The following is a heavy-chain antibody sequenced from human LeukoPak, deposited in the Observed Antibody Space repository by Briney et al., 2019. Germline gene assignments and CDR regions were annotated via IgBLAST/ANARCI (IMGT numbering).Heavy chain of an antibody. D-gene: IGHD1-26*01. CDR2: IYYSGST. CDR3: ARERDSDYYYMDV. J-gene: IGHJ6*03. Sequence: PSETLSLTCTVSGGSISSYYWSWIRQPPGKGLEWIGYIYYSGSTNYNPSLKSRVTISVDTSKNQFSLKLSSVTAADTAVYYCARERDSDYYYMDVWGKGTAVTVSS. CDR1: GGSISSYY. V-gene: IGHV4-59*01.